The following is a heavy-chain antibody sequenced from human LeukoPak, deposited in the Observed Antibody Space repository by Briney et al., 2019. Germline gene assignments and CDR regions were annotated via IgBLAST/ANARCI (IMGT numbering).Heavy chain of an antibody. Sequence: GGSLRLSCAASGFRFSSYGMSWVRQAPGKGVEWVSAISGSGGSTYYADSVKGRFTISRDNSKNTLYLQMNSLRAEDTAVYYCAKDRGGIDYWGQGTLVTVSS. J-gene: IGHJ4*02. CDR3: AKDRGGIDY. D-gene: IGHD2-15*01. V-gene: IGHV3-23*01. CDR2: ISGSGGST. CDR1: GFRFSSYG.